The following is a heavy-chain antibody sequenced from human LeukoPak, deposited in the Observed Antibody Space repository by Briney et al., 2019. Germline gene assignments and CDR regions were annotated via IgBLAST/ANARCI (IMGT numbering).Heavy chain of an antibody. CDR3: ARDRYYYGSGSSIDY. CDR1: GGSFSGYY. D-gene: IGHD3-10*01. J-gene: IGHJ4*02. V-gene: IGHV4-34*01. Sequence: SETLSLTCAVYGGSFSGYYWSWLRQPPGKGLEWIGEINHSGSTNYNPSLKSRVTISVDTSKNQFSLKLSSVTAADTAVYYCARDRYYYGSGSSIDYWGQGTLVTVSS. CDR2: INHSGST.